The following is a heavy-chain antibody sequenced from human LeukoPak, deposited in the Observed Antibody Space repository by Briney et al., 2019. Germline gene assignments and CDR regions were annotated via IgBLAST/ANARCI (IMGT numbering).Heavy chain of an antibody. V-gene: IGHV3-23*01. CDR3: AAQMATIDYYFYYMDV. CDR1: GFTFSSYA. J-gene: IGHJ6*03. D-gene: IGHD5-24*01. CDR2: IRNSGGST. Sequence: PGGSLRLSCAASGFTFSSYAMSWVRQAPGKGLEWVSAIRNSGGSTYYADSAKGRFTISRDNSKHTLYLQMNSLRAEDTGVYYCAAQMATIDYYFYYMDVWGKGTTVTVSS.